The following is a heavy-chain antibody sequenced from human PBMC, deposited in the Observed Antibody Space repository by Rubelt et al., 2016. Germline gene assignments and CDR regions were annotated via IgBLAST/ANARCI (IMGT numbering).Heavy chain of an antibody. CDR3: ARNLIMITFGGVIVPPDY. D-gene: IGHD3-16*02. J-gene: IGHJ4*02. Sequence: QVQLVQSGAEVKKPGASVKVSCKASGYTFTSYAMHWVRQAPGQRLEWMGWISAYNGNTNYAQKLQGRVTMTTGASTGTAYMELRSLRSDDTAVYYCARNLIMITFGGVIVPPDYWGQGTLVTVSS. CDR2: ISAYNGNT. V-gene: IGHV1-3*01. CDR1: GYTFTSYA.